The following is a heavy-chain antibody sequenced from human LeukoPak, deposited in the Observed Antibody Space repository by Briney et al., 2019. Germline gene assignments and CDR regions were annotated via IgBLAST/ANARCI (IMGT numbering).Heavy chain of an antibody. CDR3: ARRAYSSGYYYFDY. J-gene: IGHJ4*02. D-gene: IGHD6-19*01. CDR2: IYYSGST. CDR1: GDSIDSYY. V-gene: IGHV4-59*08. Sequence: SETLSLTCTVSGDSIDSYYWSWIRQPPGKGLEWIGYIYYSGSTNYNPSLKSRVTISVDTSKNQFSLKLSSVTAADTAVYYCARRAYSSGYYYFDYWGRGTQVTVSS.